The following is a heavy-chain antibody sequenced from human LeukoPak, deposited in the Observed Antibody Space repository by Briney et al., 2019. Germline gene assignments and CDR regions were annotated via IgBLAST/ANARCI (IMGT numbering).Heavy chain of an antibody. Sequence: GGSLRLSCAASGFTFSNYWMHWVRQAPGKGLVWVSRINPDGGRISYADSVQGRFTISRDNAKNTVYLQMNSLRAEDTAVYYCAKGDYDILTGYYPSFDYWGQGTLVTVSS. CDR2: INPDGGRI. CDR1: GFTFSNYW. V-gene: IGHV3-74*01. CDR3: AKGDYDILTGYYPSFDY. J-gene: IGHJ4*02. D-gene: IGHD3-9*01.